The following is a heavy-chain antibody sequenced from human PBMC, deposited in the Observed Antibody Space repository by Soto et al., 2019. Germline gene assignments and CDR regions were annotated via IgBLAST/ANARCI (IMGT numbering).Heavy chain of an antibody. CDR2: IIPILGIA. CDR3: APQMVGATWSDP. CDR1: GGTFSSYT. V-gene: IGHV1-69*02. D-gene: IGHD1-26*01. J-gene: IGHJ5*02. Sequence: QVQLVQSGAEVKKPGSSVKVSCKASGGTFSSYTISWVRQAPGQGLEWMGRIIPILGIANYAQKFQGRVTITADKSTSTAYMELSSVRCEDTAVYYCAPQMVGATWSDPGGQGPLFTVSS.